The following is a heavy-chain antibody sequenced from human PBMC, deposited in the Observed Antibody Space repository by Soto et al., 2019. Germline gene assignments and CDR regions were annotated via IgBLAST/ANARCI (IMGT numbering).Heavy chain of an antibody. V-gene: IGHV3-66*01. J-gene: IGHJ4*02. D-gene: IGHD2-2*01. CDR3: ASYTSRRGTGF. CDR1: GLTVNINY. CDR2: IYSGDNT. Sequence: GGSLRLSCAASGLTVNINYMGWLRQAPAKGLEWVSIIYSGDNTYYADSVKGRFTISRDNSKNTLYLQMNSLRAADTAVYYCASYTSRRGTGFWGQGTLVTVSS.